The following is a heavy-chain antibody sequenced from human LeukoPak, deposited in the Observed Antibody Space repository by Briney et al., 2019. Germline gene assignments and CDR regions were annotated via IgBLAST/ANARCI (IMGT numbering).Heavy chain of an antibody. CDR3: ANSFGYSLS. J-gene: IGHJ5*01. D-gene: IGHD2-21*01. V-gene: IGHV3-23*01. CDR1: GFTFTDSD. Sequence: HPGGSLRLSCAASGFTFTDSDMIWVRQTPGKGLEWVSGITGSGRTTFYADSVKGRFAISRDNSKNTVSLQMNSLRAEDTAIYYCANSFGYSLSWGQGTLVTVSS. CDR2: ITGSGRTT.